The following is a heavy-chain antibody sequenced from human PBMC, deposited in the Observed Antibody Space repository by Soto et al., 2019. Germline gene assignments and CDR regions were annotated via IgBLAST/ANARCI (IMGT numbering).Heavy chain of an antibody. CDR1: GFTFGSYE. J-gene: IGHJ4*02. V-gene: IGHV3-48*03. Sequence: GGSLRLSCAASGFTFGSYEMNWVRQAPGKGLEWVSYISSSGSTIYYADSVKGRFTISRDNAKNSLYLQMNSLRAEDTAVYYCARDRYQEWELLIDYWGQGTLVTVSS. D-gene: IGHD1-26*01. CDR3: ARDRYQEWELLIDY. CDR2: ISSSGSTI.